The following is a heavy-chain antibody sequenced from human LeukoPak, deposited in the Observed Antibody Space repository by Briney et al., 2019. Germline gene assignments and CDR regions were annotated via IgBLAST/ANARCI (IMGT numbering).Heavy chain of an antibody. CDR3: ARDRWYYDSSGYYYFDY. CDR1: GGSFSGYY. J-gene: IGHJ4*02. V-gene: IGHV4-4*07. Sequence: SETLSLTCAVYGGSFSGYYWSWIRQPAGKGLEWIGRIYTSGSTNYNPSLKSRVTTSVDTSKNQFSLKLSSVTAADTAVYYCARDRWYYDSSGYYYFDYWGQGTLVTVSS. CDR2: IYTSGST. D-gene: IGHD3-22*01.